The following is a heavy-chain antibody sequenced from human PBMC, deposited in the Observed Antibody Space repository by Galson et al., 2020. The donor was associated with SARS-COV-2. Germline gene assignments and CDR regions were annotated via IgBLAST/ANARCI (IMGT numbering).Heavy chain of an antibody. CDR1: GFTYSDYY. Sequence: GGSLRLSCAASGFTYSDYYMSWNRQATGKGLEWVSYISSSGSTIYYADSVKDRFTISRDNAKNSLYLQMNSLRAEDTAVYYCARDQIAAAGTHYYYGMDVWGQGTTVTVSS. CDR3: ARDQIAAAGTHYYYGMDV. D-gene: IGHD6-13*01. V-gene: IGHV3-11*01. CDR2: ISSSGSTI. J-gene: IGHJ6*02.